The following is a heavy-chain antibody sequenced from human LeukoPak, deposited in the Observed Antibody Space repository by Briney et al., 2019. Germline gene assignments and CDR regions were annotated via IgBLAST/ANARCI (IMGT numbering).Heavy chain of an antibody. CDR3: ARVFPPGANFWSGYYNW. D-gene: IGHD3-3*01. CDR1: GFNFRSSG. CDR2: IRYDASSK. J-gene: IGHJ4*02. V-gene: IGHV3-30*02. Sequence: PGGSLRLSCAASGFNFRSSGMHWVRQAPGKGLEWVAFIRYDASSKYYADSVKGRFTISRDASKNTSYLQMNSLRAEDTALYYCARVFPPGANFWSGYYNWWGQGTLVTVSS.